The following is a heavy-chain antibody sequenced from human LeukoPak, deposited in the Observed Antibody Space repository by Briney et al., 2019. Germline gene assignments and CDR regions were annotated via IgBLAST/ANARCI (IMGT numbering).Heavy chain of an antibody. D-gene: IGHD2/OR15-2a*01. Sequence: ASVKVSCKASGGTFNIYAFTWVRQAPGEGLEWMGRIIPIVDIANYARKFQGRLTFSADRSTNSVYMELSSLTSEDTAVYYCARRHEDYYYSDSWGQGTLVTVSS. CDR2: IIPIVDIA. CDR3: ARRHEDYYYSDS. V-gene: IGHV1-69*04. CDR1: GGTFNIYA. J-gene: IGHJ4*02.